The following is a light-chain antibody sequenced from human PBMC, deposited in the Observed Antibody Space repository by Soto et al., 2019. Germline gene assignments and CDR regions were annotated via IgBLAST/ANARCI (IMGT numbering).Light chain of an antibody. Sequence: EIVMTQSPATLSVSPGERATLSCRASQSVSSNLAWYQQKPGQAPRLPIYGASTRATGIPARFSGSGSGTEFTLTINSLQSEDFAVYYCQQYNNWPMWTFGQGTKVDIK. CDR1: QSVSSN. V-gene: IGKV3-15*01. CDR3: QQYNNWPMWT. J-gene: IGKJ1*01. CDR2: GAS.